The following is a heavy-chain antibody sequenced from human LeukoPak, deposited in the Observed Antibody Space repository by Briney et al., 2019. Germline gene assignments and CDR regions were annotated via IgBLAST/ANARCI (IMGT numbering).Heavy chain of an antibody. CDR2: IYYSGST. CDR3: ASGHGGQWLYYFDY. Sequence: SETLSLTCTVSGGSISSSSYYWGWIRQPPGKGLEWIGSIYYSGSTHYNPSLKSRVTISVDTSKNQFSLKLSSVTAADTAVYYCASGHGGQWLYYFDYWGQGTLVTVSS. J-gene: IGHJ4*02. CDR1: GGSISSSSYY. D-gene: IGHD6-19*01. V-gene: IGHV4-39*07.